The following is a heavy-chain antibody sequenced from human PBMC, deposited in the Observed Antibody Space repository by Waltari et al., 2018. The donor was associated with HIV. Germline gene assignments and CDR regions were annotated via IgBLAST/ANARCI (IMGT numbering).Heavy chain of an antibody. Sequence: QVRLQQSGPGLMKTSQTLSLTCDISRDSLSSITAAWDWVRRSPSRGFEWLGKTYYRSDGRFDYAGSMKGRLSISVDIAMNQFSLHLTSLIPDDTATYYCVRDSYGFDIWGQGNLV. CDR1: RDSLSSITAA. D-gene: IGHD3-16*01. CDR3: VRDSYGFDI. V-gene: IGHV6-1*02. CDR2: TYYRSDGRF. J-gene: IGHJ5*02.